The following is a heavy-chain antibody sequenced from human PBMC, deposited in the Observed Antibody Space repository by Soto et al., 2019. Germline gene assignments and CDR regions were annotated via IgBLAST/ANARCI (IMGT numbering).Heavy chain of an antibody. V-gene: IGHV1-18*01. Sequence: ASVKVSCKASGYTFTSYGISWVRQAPGQGLEWMGWISAYNGNTNYAQKLQGRVTMTTDTSTSTAYMELRSLRSDDTAVYYCARDWNDSSGYYSAVPAFDIWGQGTMVTVSS. CDR3: ARDWNDSSGYYSAVPAFDI. CDR1: GYTFTSYG. D-gene: IGHD3-22*01. J-gene: IGHJ3*02. CDR2: ISAYNGNT.